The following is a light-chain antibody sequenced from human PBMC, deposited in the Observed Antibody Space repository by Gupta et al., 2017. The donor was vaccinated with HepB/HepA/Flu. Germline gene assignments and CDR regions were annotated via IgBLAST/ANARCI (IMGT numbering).Light chain of an antibody. V-gene: IGKV3-15*01. CDR3: QQYNSWPLT. CDR1: QSVSSS. J-gene: IGKJ2*01. CDR2: GAS. Sequence: DIVMTQSPATLSVSPGERATLSCRSSQSVSSSLDWYQLKAGQAPRLLIHGASTRATGIPARFSGSGSGTEFTLTISSLQSEDFAVYYCQQYNSWPLTFGQGTKLEI.